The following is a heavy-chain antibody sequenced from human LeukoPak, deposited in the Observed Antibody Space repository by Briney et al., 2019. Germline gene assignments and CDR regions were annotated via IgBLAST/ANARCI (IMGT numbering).Heavy chain of an antibody. J-gene: IGHJ4*02. CDR1: GYSFTDYW. D-gene: IGHD3-3*01. V-gene: IGHV5-51*01. CDR3: ARSLADHTYYDFWSGYYPFDY. Sequence: GESLKISCKGSGYSFTDYWIGWVRQMPGKGLEWMGIIYPGDSDTRYSPSFQGQVTISADKSISTAYLQWSSLKASDTAMYYCARSLADHTYYDFWSGYYPFDYWGQGTLVTVSS. CDR2: IYPGDSDT.